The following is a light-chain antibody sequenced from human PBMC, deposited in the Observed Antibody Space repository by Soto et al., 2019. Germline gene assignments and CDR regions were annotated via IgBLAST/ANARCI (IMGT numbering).Light chain of an antibody. J-gene: IGLJ2*01. V-gene: IGLV2-23*01. CDR1: SSNVGTYDL. Sequence: QSALTQPASVSASPGQSITISCTGTSSNVGTYDLVPWYQHHPDKAPKLIIYEGTKRPLGISSRFSGSKSGNTASLTISGLQAEDDADYYCCSFAVGAALVFGGGTKVTVL. CDR2: EGT. CDR3: CSFAVGAALV.